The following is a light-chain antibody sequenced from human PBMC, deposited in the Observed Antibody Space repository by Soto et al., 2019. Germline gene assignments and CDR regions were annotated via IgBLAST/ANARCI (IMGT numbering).Light chain of an antibody. V-gene: IGLV1-40*01. CDR1: SSNIGARYD. CDR3: CSYAGSYTYV. CDR2: DVT. Sequence: QSALTQPPSVSGAPGQRVTISCTGSSSNIGARYDVHWYQCLPGTAPKLLIYDVTERPSGVPDRFSGSKSGNTASLTISGLQAEDEADYYCCSYAGSYTYVFGSGTKLTVL. J-gene: IGLJ1*01.